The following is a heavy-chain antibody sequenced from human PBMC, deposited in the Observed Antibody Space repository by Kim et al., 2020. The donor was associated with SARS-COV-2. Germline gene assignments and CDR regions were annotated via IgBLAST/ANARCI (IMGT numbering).Heavy chain of an antibody. CDR1: GYTFTDYY. J-gene: IGHJ4*02. Sequence: ASVKVSCKASGYTFTDYYIHWVRQAPGQGFEWMGRINPNTGTTIFAKRFQGRVTIPTDTSISTVYMELNILTSADTSVYFCGRGDGPVPNSADPDYCGQG. CDR3: GRGDGPVPNSADPDY. CDR2: INPNTGTT. V-gene: IGHV1-2*06. D-gene: IGHD7-27*01.